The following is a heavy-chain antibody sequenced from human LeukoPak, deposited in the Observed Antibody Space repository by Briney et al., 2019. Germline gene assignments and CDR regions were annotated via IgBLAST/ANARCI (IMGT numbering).Heavy chain of an antibody. CDR3: AIHIVVVPAAKKKNWFDP. D-gene: IGHD2-2*01. Sequence: PSETLSLTCTVSGGSVSGFFWSWVRQPPGKELEWIGEINHSGSTNYNPSLKSRVTISVDTSKNQFSLRLSSVTAADTAVYYCAIHIVVVPAAKKKNWFDPWGQGTLVTVSS. J-gene: IGHJ5*02. CDR2: INHSGST. V-gene: IGHV4-34*01. CDR1: GGSVSGFF.